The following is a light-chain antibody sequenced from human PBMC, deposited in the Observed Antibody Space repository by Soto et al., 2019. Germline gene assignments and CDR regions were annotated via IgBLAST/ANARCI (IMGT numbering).Light chain of an antibody. V-gene: IGKV3-11*01. Sequence: EIVLTQSPASLSLSPGERATLSCRASQSVSSYLDWYQQKPGKAPRLLISDTSSLPSGVPSRFSGSGSGTDFTLTISSLQPEDFATYYCQQSSNTPITFGQGTRLEIK. CDR3: QQSSNTPIT. J-gene: IGKJ5*01. CDR1: QSVSSY. CDR2: DTS.